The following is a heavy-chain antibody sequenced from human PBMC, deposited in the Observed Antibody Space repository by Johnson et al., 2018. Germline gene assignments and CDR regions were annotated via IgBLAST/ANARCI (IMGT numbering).Heavy chain of an antibody. CDR2: ISFSGTI. CDR3: AKDPHDSSWYRYFQH. J-gene: IGHJ1*01. V-gene: IGHV3-23*04. CDR1: GFTFSNYA. Sequence: VQLVESGGGLVHPGGSLRLSCVASGFTFSNYAMTWVRQAPGKGLEWVSAISFSGTIKYADSVKGRFTISRDNSKNTLYLQMNSLRAEDTAVYYCAKDPHDSSWYRYFQHWGQGTLVTVSS. D-gene: IGHD6-13*01.